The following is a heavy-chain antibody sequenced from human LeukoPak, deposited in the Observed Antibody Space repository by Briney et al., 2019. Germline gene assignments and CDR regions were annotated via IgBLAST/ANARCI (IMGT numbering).Heavy chain of an antibody. CDR2: INPNSSGT. J-gene: IGHJ5*02. Sequence: ASVRVSRKASGYTFTGYYMHWVRQAPGQGLEWMGWINPNSSGTNYAQKFQGRVTMTRDTSISTAYMELSSLRSEDTAVYYCARMSYYDSSGDNWFDPWGQGTLVTVSS. CDR1: GYTFTGYY. CDR3: ARMSYYDSSGDNWFDP. V-gene: IGHV1-2*02. D-gene: IGHD3-22*01.